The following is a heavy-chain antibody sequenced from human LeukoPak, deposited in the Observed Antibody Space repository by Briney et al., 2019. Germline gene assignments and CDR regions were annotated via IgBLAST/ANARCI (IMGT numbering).Heavy chain of an antibody. Sequence: GGSLRLSCAASGFTVSSNYMSWVRQAPGKGLEWVSVIYSGGSTYYADSVKGRFTISRDNSKNTLYLQMNSLRAEDTAVYYCARDVMAARTEYFQHWGQGTLVTVSS. CDR3: ARDVMAARTEYFQH. V-gene: IGHV3-53*01. CDR2: IYSGGST. D-gene: IGHD6-6*01. CDR1: GFTVSSNY. J-gene: IGHJ1*01.